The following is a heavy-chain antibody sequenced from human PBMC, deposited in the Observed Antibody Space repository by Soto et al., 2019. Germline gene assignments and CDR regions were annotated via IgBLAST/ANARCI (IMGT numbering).Heavy chain of an antibody. J-gene: IGHJ4*02. D-gene: IGHD3-22*01. CDR2: ISYDGSNK. CDR1: GFTVSSYG. CDR3: AKDYFYYDSSGYFGDLGYFDY. Sequence: PGGSLRLSCAASGFTVSSYGMHWVRQAPGKGLEWVAVISYDGSNKYYADSVKGRFTISRDNSKNTLYLQMNSLRAEDTAVYYCAKDYFYYDSSGYFGDLGYFDYWGQGTLVTVSS. V-gene: IGHV3-30*18.